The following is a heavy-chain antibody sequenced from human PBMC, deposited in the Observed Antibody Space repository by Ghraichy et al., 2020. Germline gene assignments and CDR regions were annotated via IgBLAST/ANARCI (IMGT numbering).Heavy chain of an antibody. V-gene: IGHV4-34*01. CDR3: ARVGYIVVGLDP. Sequence: SETLSLTCAVYGGSFSGYYWSWIRQPPGKGLEWIGEINHSGSTNYNPSLKSRVTISVDTSKNQFSLKLSSVTAADTAVYYCARVGYIVVGLDPWGQGTLVTVSS. CDR1: GGSFSGYY. D-gene: IGHD2-21*01. CDR2: INHSGST. J-gene: IGHJ5*02.